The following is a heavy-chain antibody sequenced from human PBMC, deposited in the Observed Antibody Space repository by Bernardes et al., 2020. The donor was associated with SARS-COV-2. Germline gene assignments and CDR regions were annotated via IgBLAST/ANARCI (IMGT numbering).Heavy chain of an antibody. V-gene: IGHV5-51*01. CDR2: VYPDYSDI. Sequence: GESLKISCKASGYRFTNYWIAWVRQTPGKGLEWMGNVYPDYSDIKYSPSFQGQVTISADKSNGTAYLQWSSLKASDTAIYYCVRRDGDYVFDSWGQGTLVTVSS. D-gene: IGHD4-17*01. J-gene: IGHJ4*02. CDR3: VRRDGDYVFDS. CDR1: GYRFTNYW.